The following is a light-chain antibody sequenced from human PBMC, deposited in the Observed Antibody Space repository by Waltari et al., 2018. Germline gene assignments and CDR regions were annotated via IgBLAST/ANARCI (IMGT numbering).Light chain of an antibody. CDR3: QQYYTSPCT. J-gene: IGKJ2*02. V-gene: IGKV3-20*01. CDR2: GAS. Sequence: DTVLTRSPSTLSSSPGERATGPCSASQRVSSNYLAWYQQKPGQAPRLLIYGASNRATGIPDRFSGSGSGTDFTLTISSLEPEDFAVYYCQQYYTSPCTFGQGTKLEIK. CDR1: QRVSSNY.